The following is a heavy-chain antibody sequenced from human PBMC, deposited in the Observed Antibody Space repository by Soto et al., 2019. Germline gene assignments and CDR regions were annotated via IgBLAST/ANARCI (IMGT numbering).Heavy chain of an antibody. J-gene: IGHJ4*02. CDR1: GYTFTSYA. Sequence: QVQLVQSGAEVKKPGASVKVSCKASGYTFTSYAMHWVRQAPGQRLEWMGWINAGNGNTKYSQKFQGRVTITRDTSASTAYMELSSLRSDDTAVYYCARVPDYDFWSGYYTGPFDYWGQGTLVTVSS. V-gene: IGHV1-3*01. CDR2: INAGNGNT. CDR3: ARVPDYDFWSGYYTGPFDY. D-gene: IGHD3-3*01.